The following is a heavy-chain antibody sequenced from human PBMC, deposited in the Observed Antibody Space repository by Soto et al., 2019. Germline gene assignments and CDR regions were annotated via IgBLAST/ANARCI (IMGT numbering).Heavy chain of an antibody. CDR2: IIPIFGTA. CDR3: AKDTEETTDYGMDV. CDR1: GGTFSSYA. J-gene: IGHJ6*02. V-gene: IGHV1-69*13. D-gene: IGHD4-17*01. Sequence: SVKVSCKSSGGTFSSYAISWVRQAPGQGLEWMGGIIPIFGTANYAQKFQGRVTITADESTSTAYMELSSLRSEDTAVYYCAKDTEETTDYGMDVWGQGTTVTVSS.